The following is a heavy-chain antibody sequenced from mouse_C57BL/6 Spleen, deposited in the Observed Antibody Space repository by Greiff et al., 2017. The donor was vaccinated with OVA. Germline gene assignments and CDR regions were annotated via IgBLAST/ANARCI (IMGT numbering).Heavy chain of an antibody. Sequence: QVQLQQPGAELVRPGSSVKLSCKASGYPFTSYWMHWVQQRPIQGLEWIGNIDTSDSATHYNQKFKGKATLTVDKSTSTAYMQLSSLTAEDSAVYYCARKGIRSNYWLAYWGQGTLVTVSA. CDR1: GYPFTSYW. J-gene: IGHJ3*01. D-gene: IGHD2-5*01. CDR3: ARKGIRSNYWLAY. V-gene: IGHV1-52*01. CDR2: IDTSDSAT.